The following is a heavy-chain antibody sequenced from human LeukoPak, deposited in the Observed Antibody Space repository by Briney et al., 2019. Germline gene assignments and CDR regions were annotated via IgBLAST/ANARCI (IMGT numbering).Heavy chain of an antibody. Sequence: SETLSLTCTVSGGSISSYYWGWIRQPPGKGLEWIGSIYYSGSTYYNPSLKSRVTISVDTSKNQFSLKLSSVTAADTAVYYCARDNRIRGQDYWGQGTLVTVSS. CDR1: GGSISSYY. J-gene: IGHJ4*02. V-gene: IGHV4-39*07. CDR3: ARDNRIRGQDY. D-gene: IGHD3-10*01. CDR2: IYYSGST.